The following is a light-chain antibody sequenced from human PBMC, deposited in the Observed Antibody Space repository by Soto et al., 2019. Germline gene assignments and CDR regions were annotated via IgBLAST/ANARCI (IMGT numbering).Light chain of an antibody. CDR1: SSDVGGYNY. CDR2: DVS. CDR3: SSYTSNSTVAV. J-gene: IGLJ2*01. V-gene: IGLV2-14*01. Sequence: QSVLTQTASVSGSPGQSITISCTGTSSDVGGYNYVSWYQQHPGKAPKLMIYDVSNRPSGVSNRFSGSKSGNTASLTISGLQAEDEADYYCSSYTSNSTVAVFGGGTQLTVL.